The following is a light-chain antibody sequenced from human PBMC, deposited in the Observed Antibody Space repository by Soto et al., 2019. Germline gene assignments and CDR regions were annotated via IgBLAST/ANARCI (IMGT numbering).Light chain of an antibody. CDR3: QQANSFPLT. V-gene: IGKV1D-12*01. CDR2: AAS. CDR1: QGISSW. Sequence: DIQMTQSPSSVSASVGDRVTITCRASQGISSWLGWYQQKPGKAPKLLIYAASNLQSGVPSRFSGXGXGXXXXXTXXXLQPEDFXXYYCQQANSFPLTFGGGTKVEIK. J-gene: IGKJ4*01.